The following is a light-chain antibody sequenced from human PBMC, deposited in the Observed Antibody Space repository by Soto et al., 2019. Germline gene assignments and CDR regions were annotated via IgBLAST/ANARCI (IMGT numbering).Light chain of an antibody. CDR3: EKYYSSPLT. J-gene: IGKJ4*01. CDR2: WAS. CDR1: QSVFYNSNNKHS. Sequence: DIVITQSTDSLAVALGEMATINCKPSQSVFYNSNNKHSLAWYQHKPGQPPSLLIYWASIRESAVPDRFIGSGSRKVFSLTLSSLQPKDVAVYYCEKYYSSPLTFSGGTKVEIK. V-gene: IGKV4-1*01.